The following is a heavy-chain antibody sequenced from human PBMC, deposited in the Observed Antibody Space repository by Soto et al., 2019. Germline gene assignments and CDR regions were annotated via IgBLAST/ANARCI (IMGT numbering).Heavy chain of an antibody. CDR3: ARAYGDYVFDY. D-gene: IGHD4-17*01. CDR1: GGSISSSSYY. CDR2: IYHSGST. J-gene: IGHJ4*02. Sequence: PSETLSLTCTVSGGSISSSSYYWGWIRQPPGKGLEWIGEIYHSGSTYYNPSLKSRVTISVDTSKNQFSLKLSSVTAADTAVYYCARAYGDYVFDYWGQGTLVTVSS. V-gene: IGHV4-39*07.